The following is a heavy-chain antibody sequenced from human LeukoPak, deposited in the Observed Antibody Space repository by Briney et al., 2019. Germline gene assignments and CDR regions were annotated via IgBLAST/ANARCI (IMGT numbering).Heavy chain of an antibody. CDR1: GFTFSSYW. CDR3: ARVGVVVQYYFKQHYMDV. Sequence: GGSLRLSCAASGFTFSSYWMSWVRQAPGKGLEWVANIKQDGSEIYYVDYVKGRFTISRDNAKNSLYLQMNSLRAEDTAVYYCARVGVVVQYYFKQHYMDVWGKGTTVTVSS. CDR2: IKQDGSEI. D-gene: IGHD3-22*01. J-gene: IGHJ6*03. V-gene: IGHV3-7*04.